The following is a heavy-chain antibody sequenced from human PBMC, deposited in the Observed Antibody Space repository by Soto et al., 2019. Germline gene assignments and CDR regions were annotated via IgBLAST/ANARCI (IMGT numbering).Heavy chain of an antibody. CDR1: GYTFTSYG. J-gene: IGHJ5*02. D-gene: IGHD6-19*01. CDR3: ARDVVSGCSSGWAEENWFDP. Sequence: ASVKVSCKASGYTFTSYGISWVRQAPGQGLEWMGWISAYNGNTNYAQKLQGRVTMTTDTSTSTAYMELRSLRSDDTAVYYCARDVVSGCSSGWAEENWFDPWGQGTLVTVSS. V-gene: IGHV1-18*01. CDR2: ISAYNGNT.